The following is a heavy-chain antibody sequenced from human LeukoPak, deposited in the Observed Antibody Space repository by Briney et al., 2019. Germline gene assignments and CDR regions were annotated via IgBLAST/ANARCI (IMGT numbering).Heavy chain of an antibody. D-gene: IGHD2-15*01. CDR3: ARRVKGVVFDY. CDR1: GGSISSYY. Sequence: PSETLSLTCTVSGGSISSYYWSWIQQPPGKGLEWIGYIYYGGSTNYNPSLKSRVTISVDTSKNQFSLKLSSVTAADTAVYYCARRVKGVVFDYWGQGTLVTVSS. CDR2: IYYGGST. V-gene: IGHV4-59*08. J-gene: IGHJ4*02.